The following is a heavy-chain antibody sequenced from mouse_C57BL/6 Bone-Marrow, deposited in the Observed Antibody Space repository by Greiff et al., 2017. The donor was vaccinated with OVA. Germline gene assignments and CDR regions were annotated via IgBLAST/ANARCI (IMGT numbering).Heavy chain of an antibody. D-gene: IGHD2-1*01. J-gene: IGHJ4*01. CDR3: TTGFYYGNSWYAMDY. CDR1: GFNIKDYY. Sequence: EVKLMESGAELVRPGASVKLSCTASGFNIKDYYMHWVKQRPEQGLEWIGRIDPEDGDTEYAPKFQGKATMTADTSSNTAYLQLSSLTSEDTAVYYCTTGFYYGNSWYAMDYWGQGTSVTVSS. V-gene: IGHV14-1*01. CDR2: IDPEDGDT.